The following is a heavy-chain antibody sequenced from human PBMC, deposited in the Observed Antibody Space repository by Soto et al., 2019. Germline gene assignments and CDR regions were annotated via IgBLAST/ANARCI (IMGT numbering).Heavy chain of an antibody. D-gene: IGHD1-1*01. Sequence: QVPLVQSGAEVRKPGASVRVSCKASTETFNNYGIAWVRQAPGQGLEWMGWISTYNGNTNTYHKTRFQGRFPMTSDSASNTAYRELRSLTPDDSAVYYCARGGQKNVYTSIGPWGQGTLVTVSS. CDR1: TETFNNYG. CDR2: ISTYNGNTNT. J-gene: IGHJ5*02. V-gene: IGHV1-18*04. CDR3: ARGGQKNVYTSIGP.